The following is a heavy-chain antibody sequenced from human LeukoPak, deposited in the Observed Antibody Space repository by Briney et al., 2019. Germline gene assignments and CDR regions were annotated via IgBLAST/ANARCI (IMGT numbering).Heavy chain of an antibody. J-gene: IGHJ4*02. Sequence: GGSLRLSCAASGFTFSSSWMHWVRQAPGKGLVWVSRINTDGSSTIYADSVKGRFTISRDNSKNTLFLQMNSLRAEDTAVYYCAAFDFDYWGQGTLVTVSS. CDR1: GFTFSSSW. D-gene: IGHD2/OR15-2a*01. CDR2: INTDGSST. V-gene: IGHV3-74*01. CDR3: AAFDFDY.